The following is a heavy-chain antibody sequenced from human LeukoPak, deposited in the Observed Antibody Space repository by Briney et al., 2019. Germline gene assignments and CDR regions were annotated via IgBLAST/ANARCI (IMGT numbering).Heavy chain of an antibody. J-gene: IGHJ4*02. CDR3: AKDYCSSTSCYTGLGSDYFDY. CDR2: IYSGGST. Sequence: QSGGSLRLSCAASGFTVSSNYMSWVRQAPGKGLEWVSVIYSGGSTHYADSVKGRFTISRDNSKNTLYLQMNSLRAEDTAVYYCAKDYCSSTSCYTGLGSDYFDYWGQGTLVTVSS. CDR1: GFTVSSNY. D-gene: IGHD2-2*02. V-gene: IGHV3-53*01.